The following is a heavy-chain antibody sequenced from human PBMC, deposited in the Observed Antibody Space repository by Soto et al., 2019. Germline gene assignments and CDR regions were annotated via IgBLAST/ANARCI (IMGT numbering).Heavy chain of an antibody. CDR1: GGSISSYY. CDR2: IYYSGST. J-gene: IGHJ6*02. D-gene: IGHD5-18*01. Sequence: SETLSLTCTVSGGSISSYYWSWIRQPPGKGLEWIGYIYYSGSTNYNPSLKSRVTISVDTSKNQFSLKLSSVTAADTAVYYCARDRGKDTAMLNGMDVWGQGTTVTVPS. CDR3: ARDRGKDTAMLNGMDV. V-gene: IGHV4-59*01.